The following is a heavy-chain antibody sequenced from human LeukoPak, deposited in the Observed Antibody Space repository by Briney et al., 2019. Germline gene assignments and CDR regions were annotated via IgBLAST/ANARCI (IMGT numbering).Heavy chain of an antibody. CDR2: ISSSSSTI. D-gene: IGHD2-15*01. CDR1: GFTFSSYS. Sequence: RGSLRLSCAASGFTFSSYSMNWVRQAPGKGLEWVSYISSSSSTIYYADSVKGRFTISRDNAKNSLYLQMNSLRAEDTAVYYCARGVVVVVAATYNWFDPWGQGTLVTVSS. J-gene: IGHJ5*02. CDR3: ARGVVVVVAATYNWFDP. V-gene: IGHV3-48*01.